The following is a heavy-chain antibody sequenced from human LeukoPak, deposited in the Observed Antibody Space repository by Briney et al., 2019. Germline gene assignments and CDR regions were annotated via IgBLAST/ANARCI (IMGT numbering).Heavy chain of an antibody. J-gene: IGHJ5*02. CDR2: INHSGST. D-gene: IGHD5-18*01. CDR3: ARVVSSRGYSYGYGGSVNWFDP. V-gene: IGHV4-34*01. Sequence: SETLSLTCSVSGASISPYYWVWIRQPPGKGLEWIGEINHSGSTSHNPSLKSRVTISVDTSKNQFSLKLSSVTAADTAVYYCARVVSSRGYSYGYGGSVNWFDPWGQGTLVTVSS. CDR1: GASISPYY.